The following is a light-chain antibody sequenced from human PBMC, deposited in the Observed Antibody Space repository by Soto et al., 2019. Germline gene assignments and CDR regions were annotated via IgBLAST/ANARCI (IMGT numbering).Light chain of an antibody. CDR3: QQLESYPST. J-gene: IGKJ4*01. V-gene: IGKV1-39*01. CDR2: AAS. CDR1: QSISSY. Sequence: DIQMTQSPSSLSASVGDRVTITCRASQSISSYLNWYQQKPGKAPKLLIYAASTLQSGVPSRFSGSGSGTDFTLTISSLQPEDFATYYCQQLESYPSTFGGGTKWIS.